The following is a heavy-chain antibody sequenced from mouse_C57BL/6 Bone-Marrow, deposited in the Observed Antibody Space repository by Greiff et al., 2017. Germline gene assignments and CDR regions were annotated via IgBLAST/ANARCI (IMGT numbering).Heavy chain of an antibody. D-gene: IGHD3-3*01. Sequence: EVKVEESGGGLVQPGGSMKLSCVASGFTFSNYWMNWVGQSPEKGLEWVAQIRLKSDNYATHYAESGKGRFTISRDDSKSSVYLQMNNLRAEDTGIYYCPDPLGAYWGQGTLVTVSA. CDR2: IRLKSDNYAT. J-gene: IGHJ3*01. V-gene: IGHV6-3*01. CDR3: PDPLGAY. CDR1: GFTFSNYW.